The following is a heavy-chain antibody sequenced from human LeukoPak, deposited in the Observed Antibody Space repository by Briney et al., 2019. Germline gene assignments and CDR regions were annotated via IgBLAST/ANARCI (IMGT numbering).Heavy chain of an antibody. CDR2: IYSGGST. Sequence: GGSLRLSCAASGFTFSSYSMNWVRQAPGKGLEWVSVIYSGGSTYYADSVKGRFTISRDNSKNTLYLQMNSLRAEDTAVYYCARGDYDILTGYPTPSDYYFDYWGQGTLVTVSS. V-gene: IGHV3-53*01. J-gene: IGHJ4*02. D-gene: IGHD3-9*01. CDR3: ARGDYDILTGYPTPSDYYFDY. CDR1: GFTFSSYS.